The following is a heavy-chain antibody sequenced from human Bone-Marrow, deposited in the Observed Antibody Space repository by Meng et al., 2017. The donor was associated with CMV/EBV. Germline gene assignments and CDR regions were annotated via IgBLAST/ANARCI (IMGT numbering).Heavy chain of an antibody. CDR2: IYYSGST. V-gene: IGHV4-59*01. D-gene: IGHD6-19*01. J-gene: IGHJ6*02. Sequence: GSLRLSCTVSGGSISSYYWSWIRQPPGKGLEWIGYIYYSGSTNYNPSLKSRVTISVDTSKNQFSLKLSSVTAADTAVYYCARGSSGWDYYYYYGMDVWGQGTTATVSS. CDR3: ARGSSGWDYYYYYGMDV. CDR1: GGSISSYY.